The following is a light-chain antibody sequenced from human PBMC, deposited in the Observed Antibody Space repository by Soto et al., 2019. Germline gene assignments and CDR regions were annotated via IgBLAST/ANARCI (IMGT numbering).Light chain of an antibody. CDR3: QQYGSSPP. V-gene: IGKV3-20*01. Sequence: LTQSPATLSFSAGERATLFCRASEIINSGYLAWYQQQPGRAPRLLIYGASKRATGIPDRFSGSESGTDFTLTINSLEPEDSAVYYCQQYGSSPPFGQGTRLEIK. J-gene: IGKJ5*01. CDR2: GAS. CDR1: EIINSGY.